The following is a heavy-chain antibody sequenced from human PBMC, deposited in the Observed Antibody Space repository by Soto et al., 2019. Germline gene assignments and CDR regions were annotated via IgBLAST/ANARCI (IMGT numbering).Heavy chain of an antibody. V-gene: IGHV4-59*01. J-gene: IGHJ5*02. Sequence: SETLSLTCTVSGGSMNSYYWSWIRQPPEKGLEWIGYTYYSGSTDYNPSLKSRVTISVDTSNNQFSLKLSSVTAADAAMYYCARGSRITIFEGCFDLWGQGTLVTVSS. D-gene: IGHD3-3*01. CDR1: GGSMNSYY. CDR3: ARGSRITIFEGCFDL. CDR2: TYYSGST.